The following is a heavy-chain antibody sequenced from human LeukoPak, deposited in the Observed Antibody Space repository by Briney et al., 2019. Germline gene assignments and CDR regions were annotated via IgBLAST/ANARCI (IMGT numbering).Heavy chain of an antibody. CDR2: IIPIFGIA. Sequence: GASVKVSCKASGGTFSSYAISWVRQAPGQGLEWMGRIIPIFGIANYAQKFQGRVTITADKSTSTAYVELSSLRSEDTAVYYCAREGARIFGVVEEGFDYWGQGTLVTVSS. V-gene: IGHV1-69*04. CDR1: GGTFSSYA. J-gene: IGHJ4*02. CDR3: AREGARIFGVVEEGFDY. D-gene: IGHD3-3*01.